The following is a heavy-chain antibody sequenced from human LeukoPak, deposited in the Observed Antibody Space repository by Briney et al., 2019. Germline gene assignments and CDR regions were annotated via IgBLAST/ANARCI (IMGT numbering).Heavy chain of an antibody. V-gene: IGHV3-23*01. D-gene: IGHD2-2*01. CDR2: ISGSGGST. J-gene: IGHJ5*02. CDR3: AKDRTTQGYCSSTSCYPYNWFDP. CDR1: GFTFSSYA. Sequence: GGSLRLSCAASGFTFSSYATSWVRQAPGKGLEWVSAISGSGGSTYYADSVKGRFTISRDNSKNTLYLQMNSLRAEDTAVYYCAKDRTTQGYCSSTSCYPYNWFDPWGQGTLVTVSS.